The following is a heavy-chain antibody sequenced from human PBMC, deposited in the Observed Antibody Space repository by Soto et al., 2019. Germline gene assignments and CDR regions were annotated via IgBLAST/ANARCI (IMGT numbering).Heavy chain of an antibody. CDR3: ARVRRKDIVATTYYYYYGMDV. J-gene: IGHJ6*02. Sequence: PSETLSLTCTVSGGSVSSGSYSWSWIRQPPGKGQERIGYIYNSGSTNYNPSLKSRVTISVDTSKNQFSLKLSSVTAADTAVYYCARVRRKDIVATTYYYYYGMDVWGQGTTVTVSS. D-gene: IGHD5-12*01. CDR2: IYNSGST. V-gene: IGHV4-61*01. CDR1: GGSVSSGSYS.